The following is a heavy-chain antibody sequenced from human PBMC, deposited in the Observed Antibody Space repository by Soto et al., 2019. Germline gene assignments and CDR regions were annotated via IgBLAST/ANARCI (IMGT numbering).Heavy chain of an antibody. V-gene: IGHV3-43D*03. J-gene: IGHJ6*02. CDR1: GFTFDDYA. CDR3: AKDIAARPEYYYYYGMDV. D-gene: IGHD6-6*01. CDR2: ISWDGGST. Sequence: GGSLRLSCAASGFTFDDYAMHWVRQAPGKGLEWVSLISWDGGSTYYADSVKGRFTISRDNSKNSLYLQMNSLRAEDTALYYCAKDIAARPEYYYYYGMDVWGQGTTVTVSS.